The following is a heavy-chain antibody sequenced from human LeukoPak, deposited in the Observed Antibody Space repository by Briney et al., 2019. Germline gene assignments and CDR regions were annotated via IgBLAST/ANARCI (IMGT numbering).Heavy chain of an antibody. J-gene: IGHJ4*02. CDR2: IRYDGSNK. D-gene: IGHD3-16*01. Sequence: SGGSLRLSCAASGFTFSSYGMHWVRQAPGKGLEWVAFIRYDGSNKYYADSVKGRFTISRDNSKNTLYLQMNSLRAEDTAVYYCAKGGLYDYVWGRKFDYWGQGTLVTVSS. V-gene: IGHV3-30*02. CDR1: GFTFSSYG. CDR3: AKGGLYDYVWGRKFDY.